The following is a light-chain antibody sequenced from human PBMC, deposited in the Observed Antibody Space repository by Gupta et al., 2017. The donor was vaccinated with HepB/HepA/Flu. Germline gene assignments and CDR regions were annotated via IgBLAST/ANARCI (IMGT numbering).Light chain of an antibody. CDR3: QESHSSQFT. Sequence: DIQMTQSPSSLSASVGDRVTITCRTSQSISNSLNWYRQRPGETPNVLIYGASTLQSGVPSRFSGSGSGTEFTLAISGLQPEDFATYHCQESHSSQFTFGPGTKVYLK. CDR1: QSISNS. V-gene: IGKV1-39*01. J-gene: IGKJ3*01. CDR2: GAS.